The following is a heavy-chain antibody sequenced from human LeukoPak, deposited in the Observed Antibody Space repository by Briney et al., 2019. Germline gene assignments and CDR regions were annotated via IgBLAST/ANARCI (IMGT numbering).Heavy chain of an antibody. D-gene: IGHD6-19*01. J-gene: IGHJ4*02. V-gene: IGHV3-48*04. Sequence: QPGGSLRLSCAASGFTFSSYSMNWVRQAPGRGLEWVSYISSASGSIYYADSVKGRFTISRDNAKNSLFLQMNSLRAEDTAVYYCARGGFYVRQWLVPFDYWGQGTLVTVSS. CDR3: ARGGFYVRQWLVPFDY. CDR1: GFTFSSYS. CDR2: ISSASGSI.